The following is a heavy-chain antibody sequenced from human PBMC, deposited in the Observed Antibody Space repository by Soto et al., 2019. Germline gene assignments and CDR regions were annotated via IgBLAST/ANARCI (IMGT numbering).Heavy chain of an antibody. Sequence: PGESLKISCKGSGYSFTSYWIGWVRQTPGKGLERMGIIFIGDSDTRYSPSFQGQVTISADKTINTAYLQWSSLKASDTAMYYCARGGGGSYYNFDYWGQGTLVTVSS. J-gene: IGHJ4*02. D-gene: IGHD1-26*01. CDR1: GYSFTSYW. CDR3: ARGGGGSYYNFDY. V-gene: IGHV5-51*01. CDR2: IFIGDSDT.